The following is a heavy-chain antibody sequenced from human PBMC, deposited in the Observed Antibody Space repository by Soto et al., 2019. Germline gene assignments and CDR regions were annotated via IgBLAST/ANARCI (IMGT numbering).Heavy chain of an antibody. CDR2: ITDSGTGT. D-gene: IGHD6-13*01. CDR1: GFTFSSCV. CDR3: AKGLINGRWYAEG. V-gene: IGHV3-23*01. J-gene: IGHJ4*02. Sequence: EVHLLESGGGLVHPGESLRLSCGASGFTFSSCVMTWVRQAPGMGLEWVSCITDSGTGTYYADSVKGRFTISRDNSKNTMYLQMNNLRAEDTGVYYCAKGLINGRWYAEGWGQGTLVTVSS.